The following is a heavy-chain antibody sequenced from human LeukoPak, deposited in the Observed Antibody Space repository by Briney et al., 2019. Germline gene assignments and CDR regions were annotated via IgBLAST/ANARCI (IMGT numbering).Heavy chain of an antibody. J-gene: IGHJ4*02. V-gene: IGHV3-30-3*01. CDR3: ASSHRLWHFLDY. CDR2: ISYDGSNK. CDR1: GFTFSSYA. D-gene: IGHD3-3*02. Sequence: GGSLRLSCAASGFTFSSYAMHWVRQAPGKGLEWVAVISYDGSNKYYADSVKGRFTISRDNSKNTLYLQMNSLRAEDTAVYYCASSHRLWHFLDYWGQGTLVTVSS.